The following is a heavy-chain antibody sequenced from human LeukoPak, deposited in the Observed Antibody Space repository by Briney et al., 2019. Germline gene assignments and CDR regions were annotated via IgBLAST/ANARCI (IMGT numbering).Heavy chain of an antibody. CDR1: GFTFGDHA. V-gene: IGHV3-49*04. D-gene: IGHD2-2*01. CDR2: IRSKSYGGTT. CDR3: ARPPSTLPAVIPDY. J-gene: IGHJ4*02. Sequence: PGGSLRLSCTASGFTFGDHAMSWVRQAPGKGLEWVGFIRSKSYGGTTEYAASVKDRFTISRDDSKSVTYLQMNSLKTEDTAVYYCARPPSTLPAVIPDYWGQGTLVTVSS.